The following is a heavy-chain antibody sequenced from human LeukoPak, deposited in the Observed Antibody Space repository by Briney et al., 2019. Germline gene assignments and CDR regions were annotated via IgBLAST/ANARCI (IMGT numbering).Heavy chain of an antibody. D-gene: IGHD3/OR15-3a*01. CDR1: GFTFSNAW. J-gene: IGHJ4*02. CDR3: TTDGDAANIGLARDY. CDR2: IKSKTDGGTT. V-gene: IGHV3-15*01. Sequence: GGSLRLSCAASGFTFSNAWMSWVRQAPGKGLEWVGRIKSKTDGGTTDYAAPVKGRFTTSRDDSKNTLYLQMNSLKTEDTAVYYCTTDGDAANIGLARDYWGQGTLVTVSS.